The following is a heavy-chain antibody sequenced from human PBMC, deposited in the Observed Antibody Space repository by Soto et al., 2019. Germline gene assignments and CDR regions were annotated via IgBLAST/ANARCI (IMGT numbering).Heavy chain of an antibody. V-gene: IGHV4-59*01. Sequence: SETLSLTCTVSGGSISSYYWSWIRQPPGKGLEWIGYIYYSGSTNYNPSLKSRVTISVDTSKNQFSLKLSSVTAADTAVYYCAREGAHGYSGKYYFDYWGQGTLVTVS. CDR3: AREGAHGYSGKYYFDY. J-gene: IGHJ4*02. D-gene: IGHD1-26*01. CDR1: GGSISSYY. CDR2: IYYSGST.